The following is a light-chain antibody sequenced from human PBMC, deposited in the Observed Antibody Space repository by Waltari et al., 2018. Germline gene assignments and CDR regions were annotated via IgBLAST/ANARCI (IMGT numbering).Light chain of an antibody. V-gene: IGLV3-25*03. Sequence: SHDLTQPPSVSVSPGQTARITCSGDALPKQYAYWFQKKPGQAPVLVIYKDTERTSGIPERFSGSSSGTTVTLTISGVQADDEADYYCQSADISSSYRVFGGGTKLSVL. CDR2: KDT. CDR1: ALPKQY. CDR3: QSADISSSYRV. J-gene: IGLJ3*02.